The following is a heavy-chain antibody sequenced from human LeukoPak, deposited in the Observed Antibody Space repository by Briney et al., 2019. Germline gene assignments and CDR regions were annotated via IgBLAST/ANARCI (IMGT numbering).Heavy chain of an antibody. CDR1: GGTFSSYA. Sequence: GASVKVSCKASGGTFSSYAISWVRQAPGQGLEWMGRIIPILGIANYAQKFQGRVTITADTSTDTAYMELSSLRSEDTAVYYCATDRAVRQGYYGMDVWGQGTTVTVSS. CDR3: ATDRAVRQGYYGMDV. V-gene: IGHV1-69*04. J-gene: IGHJ6*02. CDR2: IIPILGIA. D-gene: IGHD3-16*01.